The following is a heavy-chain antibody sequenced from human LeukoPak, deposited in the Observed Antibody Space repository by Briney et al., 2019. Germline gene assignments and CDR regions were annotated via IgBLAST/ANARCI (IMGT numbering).Heavy chain of an antibody. V-gene: IGHV3-23*01. J-gene: IGHJ4*01. CDR1: GFTFSSYA. CDR3: AKDRGQPLSYYFIDY. CDR2: IIDTGHSA. D-gene: IGHD3-22*01. Sequence: GGSLRLSCAASGFTFSSYAMTWVRQAPGKGLEWVSTIIDTGHSAYYADSVKGRFTISRDSSKNTLYLQMNSLRAEDTAVYYWAKDRGQPLSYYFIDYWGQGTLVTVSS.